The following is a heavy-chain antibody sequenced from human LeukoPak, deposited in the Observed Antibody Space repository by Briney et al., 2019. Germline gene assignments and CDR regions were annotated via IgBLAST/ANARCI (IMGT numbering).Heavy chain of an antibody. CDR1: GGSISSSSYY. Sequence: PSETLSLTCTVSGGSISSSSYYWGWIRQPPGKGLEWIGSIYYSGSTYYNPSLKSRVTISVDTSKNQFSLQLNSVTPEDTAVYYCARGQWFGELQDIFDYWGQGTLVTVSS. D-gene: IGHD3-10*01. CDR3: ARGQWFGELQDIFDY. V-gene: IGHV4-39*01. CDR2: IYYSGST. J-gene: IGHJ4*02.